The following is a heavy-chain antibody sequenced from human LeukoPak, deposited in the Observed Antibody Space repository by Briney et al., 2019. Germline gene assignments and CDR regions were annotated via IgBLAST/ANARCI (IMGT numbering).Heavy chain of an antibody. J-gene: IGHJ3*01. CDR1: GFTFSSYS. V-gene: IGHV3-48*01. CDR2: ISFSSATI. Sequence: GGSLRLSCEASGFTFSSYSMNWVRQAPGKGLGWVSYISFSSATIHYADSVKGRFTISRDNAMNSLYLQLNSLRAEDTALYYCARDTHYYGSGSPAFDLWGRGTMVTVSS. CDR3: ARDTHYYGSGSPAFDL. D-gene: IGHD3-10*01.